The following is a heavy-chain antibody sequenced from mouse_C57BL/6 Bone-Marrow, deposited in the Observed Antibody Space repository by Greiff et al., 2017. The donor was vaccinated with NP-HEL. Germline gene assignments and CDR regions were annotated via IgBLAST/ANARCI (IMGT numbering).Heavy chain of an antibody. CDR2: ISDGGSYT. J-gene: IGHJ3*01. V-gene: IGHV5-4*01. CDR1: GFTFSSYA. D-gene: IGHD2-4*01. CDR3: ARDRIYDYYDGRTWFAY. Sequence: EVQRVESGGGLVKPGGSLKLSCAASGFTFSSYAMSWVRQTPEKRLEWVATISDGGSYTYYPDNVKGRFTISRDNAKNNLYLQMSHLKSEETAMYYCARDRIYDYYDGRTWFAYWGQGTLVTVSA.